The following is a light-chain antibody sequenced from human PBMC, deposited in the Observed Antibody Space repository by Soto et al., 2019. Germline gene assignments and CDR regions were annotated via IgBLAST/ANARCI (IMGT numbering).Light chain of an antibody. CDR3: QKYNNAPRT. CDR1: RGISNY. V-gene: IGKV1-27*01. J-gene: IGKJ1*01. Sequence: DIQMTQSPSSLSASVGDTVTINCRASRGISNYLAWYQQKPGQVPNLLIYAASTLQSGVPSRFSGSGSGTDFTLTISSLRPEDVATYYCQKYNNAPRTFGQGTKVEI. CDR2: AAS.